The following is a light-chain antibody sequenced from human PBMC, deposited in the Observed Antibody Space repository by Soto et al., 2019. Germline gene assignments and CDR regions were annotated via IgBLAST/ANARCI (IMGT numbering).Light chain of an antibody. CDR3: QQYNSYSIT. J-gene: IGKJ5*01. CDR1: QSISSW. V-gene: IGKV1-5*01. CDR2: DDS. Sequence: EIQTTHSPSTLCASVGERVTMTWRASQSISSWLAWYQQKPGKAPKLLIYDDSSLESGVPSRFSGSGSGTEFTITISSLQNDDFETYYCQQYNSYSITGGRGTRREIK.